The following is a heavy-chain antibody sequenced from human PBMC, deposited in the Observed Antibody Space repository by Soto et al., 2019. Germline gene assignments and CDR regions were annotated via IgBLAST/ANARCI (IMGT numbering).Heavy chain of an antibody. Sequence: SVTLSLICALSGLYFSGYYLSLIRKKTRRGLEWIGKINHSGSTNYNPSLKSRVTISVDTSKNQFSLKLSSVTAADTAVYYCAIGRCGGDCYLGGAWFAPWGQGTLVTV. CDR2: INHSGST. CDR3: AIGRCGGDCYLGGAWFAP. CDR1: GLYFSGYY. V-gene: IGHV4-34*01. J-gene: IGHJ5*02. D-gene: IGHD2-21*02.